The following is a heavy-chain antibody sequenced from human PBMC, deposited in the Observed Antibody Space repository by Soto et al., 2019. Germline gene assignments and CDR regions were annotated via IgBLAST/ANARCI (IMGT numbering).Heavy chain of an antibody. CDR1: GYMFTDYY. CDR3: GRDSGVYYDDSNRPYNAFDN. V-gene: IGHV1-46*03. J-gene: IGHJ3*02. Sequence: QVQLVQPGAEVRKPGASVKVSCKASGYMFTDYYIHWVRQAPGQGLEWMGMIHPRGGGTTYTQRFQGIMAIIRDTSTITVYKELSSLKPEDTAGYFCGRDSGVYYDDSNRPYNAFDNLGQGTLVPVSS. CDR2: IHPRGGGT. D-gene: IGHD3-22*01.